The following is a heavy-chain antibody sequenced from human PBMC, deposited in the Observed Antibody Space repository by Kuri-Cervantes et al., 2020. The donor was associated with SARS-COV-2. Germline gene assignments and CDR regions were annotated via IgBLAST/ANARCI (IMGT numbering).Heavy chain of an antibody. CDR3: ARDVWGSSNHNWFDP. Sequence: GESLKISCASSGFTFSYYWMCWVRQAPGKGLEWVANINQDGSEKYYVGSVKGRFTISRDNAKNSLYLQMNSLRAEDTAVYYCARDVWGSSNHNWFDPWGQGTLVTVSS. D-gene: IGHD3-16*01. CDR1: GFTFSYYW. CDR2: INQDGSEK. J-gene: IGHJ5*02. V-gene: IGHV3-7*04.